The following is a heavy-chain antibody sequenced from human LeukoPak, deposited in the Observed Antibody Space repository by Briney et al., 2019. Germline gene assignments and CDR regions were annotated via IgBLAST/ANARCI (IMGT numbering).Heavy chain of an antibody. Sequence: TGGSLRLSCAASGFTFSSYAMHWVRQAPGKGLEWVAVISYDGSNKYYADSVKGRFTISRDNSKNTLYLQMNSLRAEDTVVYYCARGGSGKETYYYYYYMDVWGKGTTVTVSS. CDR1: GFTFSSYA. V-gene: IGHV3-30*04. D-gene: IGHD1-26*01. CDR3: ARGGSGKETYYYYYYMDV. J-gene: IGHJ6*03. CDR2: ISYDGSNK.